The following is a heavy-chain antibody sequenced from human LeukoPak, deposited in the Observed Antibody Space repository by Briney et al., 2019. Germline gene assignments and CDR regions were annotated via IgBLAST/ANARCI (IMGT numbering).Heavy chain of an antibody. J-gene: IGHJ3*02. CDR3: ARDKNDAFDI. CDR1: GFTFSSYE. Sequence: GGSLRLSCAASGFTFSSYEMNWVRQAPGKGLEWVSYISSSGSTIYYADSVKGRFTISRDNAKNSPYLQMNSLRAEDTAVYYCARDKNDAFDIWGQGTMVTVSS. V-gene: IGHV3-48*03. CDR2: ISSSGSTI.